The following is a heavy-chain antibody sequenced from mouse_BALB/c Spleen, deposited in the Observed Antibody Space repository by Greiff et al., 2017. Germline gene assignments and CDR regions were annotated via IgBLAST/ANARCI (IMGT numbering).Heavy chain of an antibody. J-gene: IGHJ4*01. D-gene: IGHD1-1*01. CDR3: ARGAYYGSSPYAMDD. Sequence: VQLQQSGPELVKPGASVKMSCKASGYTFTSYVMHWVKQKPGQGLEWIGYINPYNDGTKYNEKFKGKATLTSDKSSSTAYMELSSLTSEDSAVYYCARGAYYGSSPYAMDDWGQGTSVTVSS. CDR1: GYTFTSYV. V-gene: IGHV1-14*01. CDR2: INPYNDGT.